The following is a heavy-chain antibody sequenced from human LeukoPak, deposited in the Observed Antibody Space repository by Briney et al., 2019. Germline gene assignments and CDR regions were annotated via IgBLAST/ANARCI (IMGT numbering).Heavy chain of an antibody. CDR1: GYTFTGYY. J-gene: IGHJ4*02. Sequence: GASVKVSCKASGYTFTGYYMHWVRQAPGQGLEWMGWINPNSGGTNYAQKFQGRVTMTRDTSISTAYMELSRLRSDDTAVYYCARATIAAAAPFDYWGQGTLVTVSS. V-gene: IGHV1-2*02. CDR2: INPNSGGT. D-gene: IGHD6-13*01. CDR3: ARATIAAAAPFDY.